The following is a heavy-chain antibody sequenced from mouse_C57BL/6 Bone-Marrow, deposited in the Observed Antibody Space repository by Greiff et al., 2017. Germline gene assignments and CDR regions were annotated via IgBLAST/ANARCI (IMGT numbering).Heavy chain of an antibody. V-gene: IGHV1-55*01. CDR1: GYTFTSYW. CDR2: IYPGSGST. J-gene: IGHJ4*01. CDR3: ARWDHDYGNYPYAMDD. Sequence: QVQLKQPGAELVKPGASVKMSCKASGYTFTSYWITWVKQRPGQGLEWIGDIYPGSGSTNYNEKFKSKATLTVDTSSSTAYMQLSSLTSEDSAVYYCARWDHDYGNYPYAMDDWGQGTSVTVSS. D-gene: IGHD2-1*01.